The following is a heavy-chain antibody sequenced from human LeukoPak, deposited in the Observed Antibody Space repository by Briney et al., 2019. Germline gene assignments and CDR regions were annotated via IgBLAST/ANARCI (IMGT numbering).Heavy chain of an antibody. CDR1: GFTFSSYW. J-gene: IGHJ4*02. CDR3: ARDQARRTVIAAAGNLDY. Sequence: GGSLRLSCAASGFTFSSYWMHWVRQAPGKGLVWVSRINSDGSSTSYADSVKGRFTISRDNAKNTLCLQMNSLRAEDTAVYYCARDQARRTVIAAAGNLDYWGQGTLLTVSS. CDR2: INSDGSST. D-gene: IGHD6-13*01. V-gene: IGHV3-74*01.